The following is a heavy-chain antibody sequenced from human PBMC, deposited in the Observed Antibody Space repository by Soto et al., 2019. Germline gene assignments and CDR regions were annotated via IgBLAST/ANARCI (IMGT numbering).Heavy chain of an antibody. CDR2: INHSGST. J-gene: IGHJ3*02. Sequence: KQSQTLSLTCAVYGGSFSGYYWSWIRQPPGKGLEWIGEINHSGSTNYNPSLKSRVTISVDTSKNQFSLKLSSVTAADTAVYYCARGGNKGRHIVVVIGYRGAFDIWGQGTMVTVSS. D-gene: IGHD2-21*01. V-gene: IGHV4-34*01. CDR3: ARGGNKGRHIVVVIGYRGAFDI. CDR1: GGSFSGYY.